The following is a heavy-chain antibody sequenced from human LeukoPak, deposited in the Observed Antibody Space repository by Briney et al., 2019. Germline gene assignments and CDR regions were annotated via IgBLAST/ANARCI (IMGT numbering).Heavy chain of an antibody. CDR1: GFSFSSYW. CDR2: ISADGTMT. V-gene: IGHV3-74*01. J-gene: IGHJ4*02. CDR3: AQRGQDY. D-gene: IGHD6-25*01. Sequence: GGSLRLSCAASGFSFSSYWIHWVRQAPRKGPLWVSQISADGTMTNYAESVKGRFTISRDNAKNTLYLQMNGLRVEDTAVYYCAQRGQDYWGQGTLVTVSS.